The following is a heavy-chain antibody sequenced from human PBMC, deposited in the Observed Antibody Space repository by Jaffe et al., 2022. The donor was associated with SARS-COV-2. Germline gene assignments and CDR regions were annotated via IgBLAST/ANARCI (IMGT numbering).Heavy chain of an antibody. D-gene: IGHD3-22*01. CDR3: AVNYYDSSGYYQFDY. V-gene: IGHV4-59*01. CDR2: IYYSGST. J-gene: IGHJ4*02. CDR1: GGSISSYY. Sequence: QVQLQESGPGLVKPSETLSLTCTVSGGSISSYYWSWIRQPPGKGLEWIGYIYYSGSTNYNPSLKSRVTISVDTSKNQFSLKLSSVTAADTAVYYCAVNYYDSSGYYQFDYWGQGTLVTVSS.